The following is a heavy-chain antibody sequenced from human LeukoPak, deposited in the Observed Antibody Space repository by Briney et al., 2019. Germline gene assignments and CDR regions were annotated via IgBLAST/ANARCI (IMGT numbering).Heavy chain of an antibody. CDR2: ISAYSGNT. V-gene: IGHV1-18*01. D-gene: IGHD1-26*01. Sequence: ASVKVSCKASGYTFTSYGISWVRQAPGQGLEWMGWISAYSGNTNYAQKLQGRVTMTTDTSTSTAYMELRSLRSDDTAVYYCARDRKGGSYYVGFFDCWGQGTLVTVSS. CDR3: ARDRKGGSYYVGFFDC. J-gene: IGHJ4*02. CDR1: GYTFTSYG.